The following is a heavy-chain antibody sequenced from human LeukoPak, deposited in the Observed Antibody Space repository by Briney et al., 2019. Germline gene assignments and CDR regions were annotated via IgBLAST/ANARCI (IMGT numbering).Heavy chain of an antibody. Sequence: GSLRLSCAASGFTFSSYAMSWVRQAPGKGLEWVSVISNSGGSTYYADSVKGRFTISRDNSKNTLYLQMNSLRAEDTAVYYCAKESTYYDFWSGYDYWGQGTLVTVSS. D-gene: IGHD3-3*01. CDR1: GFTFSSYA. V-gene: IGHV3-23*01. CDR3: AKESTYYDFWSGYDY. CDR2: ISNSGGST. J-gene: IGHJ4*02.